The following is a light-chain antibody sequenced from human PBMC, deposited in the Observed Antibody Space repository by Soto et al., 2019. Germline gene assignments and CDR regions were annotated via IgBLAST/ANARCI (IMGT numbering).Light chain of an antibody. V-gene: IGKV1-5*03. J-gene: IGKJ4*01. Sequence: DIQMTQSPSTLSASVGDRVTITCRASQSISGWLAWYQHKPGKAPNLLIYKASTLESGVPSRFSGSGSGTEFTLSICSLQPDDFATYYCQQSNSYPLTIGGGTKVEIK. CDR3: QQSNSYPLT. CDR1: QSISGW. CDR2: KAS.